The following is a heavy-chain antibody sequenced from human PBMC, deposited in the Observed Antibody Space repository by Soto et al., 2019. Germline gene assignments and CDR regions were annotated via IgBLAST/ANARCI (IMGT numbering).Heavy chain of an antibody. D-gene: IGHD5-12*01. Sequence: GGSLRLSCAASGFTVSSNYMSWVRQAPGKGLEWVSVIYSGGSTYYADSVKGRFTISRDNSKNTLYLQMNSLRAEDTAVYYCARALGGYDGDYWGQGTLVTVSS. CDR1: GFTVSSNY. CDR3: ARALGGYDGDY. CDR2: IYSGGST. V-gene: IGHV3-66*01. J-gene: IGHJ4*02.